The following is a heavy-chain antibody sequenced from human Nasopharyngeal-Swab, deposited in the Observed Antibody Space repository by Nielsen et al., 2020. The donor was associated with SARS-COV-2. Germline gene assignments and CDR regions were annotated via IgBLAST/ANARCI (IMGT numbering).Heavy chain of an antibody. CDR2: ISGSGGST. CDR1: GFIFNNYA. Sequence: GESLKISCSASGFIFNNYAMNWVRQAPGKGLEWVSGISGSGGSTFYADSVKGRFTISRDNSKNTLYLQMNSLRAEDTAVYYCAKAHGNSWYSSLDYWGQGTLVTVSS. CDR3: AKAHGNSWYSSLDY. D-gene: IGHD6-13*01. J-gene: IGHJ4*02. V-gene: IGHV3-23*01.